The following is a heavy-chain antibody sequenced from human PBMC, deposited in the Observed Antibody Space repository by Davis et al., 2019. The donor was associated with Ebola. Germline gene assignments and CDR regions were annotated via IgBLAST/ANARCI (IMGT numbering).Heavy chain of an antibody. V-gene: IGHV1-3*01. CDR2: INAGNGNT. J-gene: IGHJ6*02. CDR3: ARDPKNYYYAMDV. Sequence: ASVKVSCKASGYTFTSYAMHWVRQAPGQRLEWMGWINAGNGNTKYSQKFQGRVTITRDTSASTAYMELRSLRFDDTAVYFCARDPKNYYYAMDVWGQGTTVTVSS. CDR1: GYTFTSYA.